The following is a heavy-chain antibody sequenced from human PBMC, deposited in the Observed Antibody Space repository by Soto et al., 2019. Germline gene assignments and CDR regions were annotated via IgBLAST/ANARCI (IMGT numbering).Heavy chain of an antibody. CDR2: ISYDGSNK. CDR3: AKDHLHYYGSQEQNFDY. J-gene: IGHJ4*02. CDR1: GFTFSSYG. Sequence: GGSLRLFCAASGFTFSSYGMHWVRQAPGKGLEWVAVISYDGSNKYYADSVKGRFTISRDNSKNTLYLQMNSLRAEDTAVYYCAKDHLHYYGSQEQNFDYWGQGTLVTVSS. D-gene: IGHD3-10*01. V-gene: IGHV3-30*18.